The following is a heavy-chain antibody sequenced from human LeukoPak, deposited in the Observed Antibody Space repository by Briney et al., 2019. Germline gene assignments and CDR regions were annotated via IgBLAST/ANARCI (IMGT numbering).Heavy chain of an antibody. J-gene: IGHJ4*02. CDR3: AKSGIAAAGQRGYFDY. V-gene: IGHV3-30*18. CDR2: ISNDGSNK. Sequence: GGSLRLSCAASGFTFSSYAMSWVRQAPGKGLEWVAVISNDGSNKYYADSVKGRFTISRDNSKNTVYLQMNSLRGEDTAVYYCAKSGIAAAGQRGYFDYWGPGNPGHRLL. D-gene: IGHD6-13*01. CDR1: GFTFSSYA.